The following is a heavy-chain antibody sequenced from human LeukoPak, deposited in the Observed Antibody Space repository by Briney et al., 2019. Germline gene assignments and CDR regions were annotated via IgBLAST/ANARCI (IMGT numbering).Heavy chain of an antibody. V-gene: IGHV3-9*01. CDR3: AKEGGWYYYYYGMDV. J-gene: IGHJ6*02. Sequence: GRSLRLSCAASGFTFDDYAMHWVRQAPGKGLEWVSGISWNSGSIGYADSVKGRFTISRDNAKNSLCLQMNSLRAEDTALYYCAKEGGWYYYYYGMDVWGQGTTVTVSS. D-gene: IGHD6-19*01. CDR2: ISWNSGSI. CDR1: GFTFDDYA.